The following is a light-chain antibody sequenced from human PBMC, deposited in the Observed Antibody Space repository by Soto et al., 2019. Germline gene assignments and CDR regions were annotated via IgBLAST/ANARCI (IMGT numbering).Light chain of an antibody. CDR1: SSDVGSYNL. CDR2: EGS. Sequence: QSALTQPASVSGSPGQSSTISCTGTSSDVGSYNLVSWYQQHPGKAPKLMIYEGSKRPSGFSNRFSGSKSGNTGSLTISGLQAEDEADYYCCSYAGSTTYVPVTGTKLTVL. V-gene: IGLV2-23*01. J-gene: IGLJ1*01. CDR3: CSYAGSTTYV.